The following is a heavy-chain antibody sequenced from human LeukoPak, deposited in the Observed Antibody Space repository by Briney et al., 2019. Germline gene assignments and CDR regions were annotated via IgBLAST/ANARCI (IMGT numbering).Heavy chain of an antibody. D-gene: IGHD3-16*01. J-gene: IGHJ4*02. CDR3: AKASWVSTADAVL. CDR2: LRGNGET. CDR1: GFTFSNYA. V-gene: IGHV3-23*01. Sequence: PGGSLRLSCAASGFTFSNYAMSWVRQAPGGGLEWVSSLRGNGETFYADSVKGRFTLSRDESRNMVFLQLNSLRVEDTAIYFCAKASWVSTADAVLWGRGTLVTVSS.